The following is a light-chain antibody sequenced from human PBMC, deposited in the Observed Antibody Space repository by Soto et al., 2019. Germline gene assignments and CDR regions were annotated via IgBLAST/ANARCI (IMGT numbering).Light chain of an antibody. V-gene: IGKV3-20*01. Sequence: ELVLTQAPGTPSLSPGERANLLRRASQSVPNSHLAWYQQKPGQAPRLLIYDASNRATGIPDRFSGSGSGTDFTLTISRLEPEDFAVYYCQQYGSSPPTFGQGTKVDI. J-gene: IGKJ1*01. CDR2: DAS. CDR1: QSVPNSH. CDR3: QQYGSSPPT.